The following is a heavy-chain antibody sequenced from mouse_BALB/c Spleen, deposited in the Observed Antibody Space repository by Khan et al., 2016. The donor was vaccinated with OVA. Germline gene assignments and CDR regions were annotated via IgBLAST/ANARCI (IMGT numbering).Heavy chain of an antibody. CDR3: TRHGDY. CDR2: ILPGSGSI. CDR1: GYTFSSYW. J-gene: IGHJ2*01. V-gene: IGHV1-9*01. Sequence: QVQLKQSGAELMKPGASVKISCKASGYTFSSYWTEWIKQRPGHGLEWIGEILPGSGSINYNEKFKGKATFTADTSSNTAYMQLSSLTSEDSAVYYCTRHGDYGGQGTTLTVSS.